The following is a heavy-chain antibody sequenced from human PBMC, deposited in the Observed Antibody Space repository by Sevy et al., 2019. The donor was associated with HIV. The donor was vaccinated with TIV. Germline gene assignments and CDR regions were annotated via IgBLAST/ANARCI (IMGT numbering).Heavy chain of an antibody. CDR1: GFTFSTYP. CDR2: ISYDGSSK. Sequence: GGSLRRSCAGSGFTFSTYPMHWVRQSPGKGLEWVTVISYDGSSKYYADSVKGRFTISRDNSKNTVFLQMDSLRVDDTAVYYCARDSGYTINYSPGATWGLGALVTVSS. V-gene: IGHV3-30-3*01. CDR3: ARDSGYTINYSPGAT. J-gene: IGHJ5*02. D-gene: IGHD5-12*01.